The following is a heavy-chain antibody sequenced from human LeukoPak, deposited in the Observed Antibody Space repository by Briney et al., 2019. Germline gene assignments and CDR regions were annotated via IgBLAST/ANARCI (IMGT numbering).Heavy chain of an antibody. CDR3: AKGDIVVVPAAITFTY. Sequence: SGGSLRLSCAASEFTFRSYAMSWVRQAPGKGLEWVSAISGSGGSTYYADSVKGRFTISRDNSKNTLYLQMNSLRAEDTAVYYCAKGDIVVVPAAITFTYWGQGTLVTVSS. D-gene: IGHD2-2*01. CDR1: EFTFRSYA. V-gene: IGHV3-23*01. CDR2: ISGSGGST. J-gene: IGHJ4*02.